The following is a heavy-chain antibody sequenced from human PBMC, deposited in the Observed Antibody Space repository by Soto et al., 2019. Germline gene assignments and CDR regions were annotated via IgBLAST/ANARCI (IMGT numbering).Heavy chain of an antibody. CDR1: GFTFSTYW. Sequence: EAQLVQSGGGLIQPGGSMRLSCAASGFTFSTYWMTWVRQAPGKGLVWVSSIKPDGSLTPYADSVRGRFTISRDNSKNTVYLQMNSLRAEDTAVYYCARAEGVTMGRGYDKWGQGTLVAVSS. CDR2: IKPDGSLT. J-gene: IGHJ4*02. V-gene: IGHV3-74*03. D-gene: IGHD3-10*01. CDR3: ARAEGVTMGRGYDK.